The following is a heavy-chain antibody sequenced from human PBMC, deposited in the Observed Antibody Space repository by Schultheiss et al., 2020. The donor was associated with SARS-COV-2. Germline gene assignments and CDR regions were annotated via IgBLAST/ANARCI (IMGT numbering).Heavy chain of an antibody. CDR1: GGSISSYY. CDR2: IYYSGST. D-gene: IGHD6-19*01. Sequence: GSLRLSCTVSGGSISSYYWSWIRQPPGKGLEWIGYIYYSGSTNYNPSLKSRVTISVDTSKNQFSLKLSSVTAADTAVYYCARVVAGTGWFDPWGQGTLVTVSS. CDR3: ARVVAGTGWFDP. V-gene: IGHV4-59*01. J-gene: IGHJ5*02.